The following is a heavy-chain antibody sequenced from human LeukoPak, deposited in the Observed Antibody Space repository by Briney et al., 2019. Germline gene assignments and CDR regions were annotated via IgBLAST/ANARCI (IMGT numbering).Heavy chain of an antibody. CDR3: ARDRDYDFWSGYSSNDAFDI. J-gene: IGHJ3*02. V-gene: IGHV4-59*12. CDR1: GGSISSYY. CDR2: IYYSGST. D-gene: IGHD3-3*01. Sequence: SETLSLTCTVSGGSISSYYWSWIRQPPGKGLEWIGYIYYSGSTNYNPSLKSRVTMSVDTSKNQFSLKLSSVTAADTAVYYCARDRDYDFWSGYSSNDAFDIWGQGTMVTVSS.